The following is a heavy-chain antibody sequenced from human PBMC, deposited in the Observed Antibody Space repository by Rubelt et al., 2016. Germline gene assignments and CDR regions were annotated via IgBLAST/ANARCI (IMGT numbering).Heavy chain of an antibody. Sequence: EVRLAESGGGLVQPGGSLRLSCAASGFTFNTNPMTRVRQAPGQALEWVSSISGSGGSTYYADSVKGRFTISRDNSKNTLYLQMNSLRAEDAAVYYCAKKTHYYDSDGYCDYWGQGTLVTVSS. CDR3: AKKTHYYDSDGYCDY. V-gene: IGHV3-23*04. CDR2: ISGSGGST. J-gene: IGHJ4*02. D-gene: IGHD3-22*01. CDR1: GFTFNTNP.